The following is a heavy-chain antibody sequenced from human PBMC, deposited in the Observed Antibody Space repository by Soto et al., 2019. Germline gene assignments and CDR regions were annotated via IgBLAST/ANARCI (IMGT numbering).Heavy chain of an antibody. CDR1: GGSISSGGYS. J-gene: IGHJ4*02. Sequence: PSENLSLTCAVSGGSISSGGYSWSWIRQPPGKGLEWIGYIYHSGSTYYNPSLKSRVTISVDRSKNQFSLKLSSVTAADTAVYYCARVYYYDSSGYYFDYWGQGTLVTVSS. D-gene: IGHD3-22*01. CDR3: ARVYYYDSSGYYFDY. V-gene: IGHV4-30-2*01. CDR2: IYHSGST.